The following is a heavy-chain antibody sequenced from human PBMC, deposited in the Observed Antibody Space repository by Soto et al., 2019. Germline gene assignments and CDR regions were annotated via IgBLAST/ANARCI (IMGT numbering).Heavy chain of an antibody. V-gene: IGHV4-59*01. CDR1: GGSISSYY. J-gene: IGHJ6*03. D-gene: IGHD2-2*01. Sequence: QVQLQESGPGLVKPSETLSLTCTVSGGSISSYYWSWIRQPPGKGLEWIGYIYYSGSTNYNPSLKSRVTISVATSKNQFSLKLSAVTAADTAVYYCARGGCSSTSGYAYYYYYYMDVWGKGTTVTVSS. CDR3: ARGGCSSTSGYAYYYYYYMDV. CDR2: IYYSGST.